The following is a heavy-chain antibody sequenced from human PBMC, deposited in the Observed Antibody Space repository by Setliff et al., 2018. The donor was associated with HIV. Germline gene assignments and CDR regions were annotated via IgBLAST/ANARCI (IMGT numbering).Heavy chain of an antibody. Sequence: ASVKVSCKASGYTFTSYDISWVRQAPGQGLEWMGWISAYSGNTNYAQKLQGRVTMTTDTSTSTAYMELRSLRSDDTAVYYCAREIGDYYDSSGYYPPTAYYYGMDVWGQGTPVTVSS. CDR1: GYTFTSYD. J-gene: IGHJ6*02. D-gene: IGHD3-22*01. CDR3: AREIGDYYDSSGYYPPTAYYYGMDV. V-gene: IGHV1-18*01. CDR2: ISAYSGNT.